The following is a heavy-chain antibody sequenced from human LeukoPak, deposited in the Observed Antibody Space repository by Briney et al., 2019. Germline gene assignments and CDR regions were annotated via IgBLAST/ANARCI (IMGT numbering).Heavy chain of an antibody. D-gene: IGHD3-10*01. V-gene: IGHV4-59*08. CDR3: ARSYGSGTYSGGY. J-gene: IGHJ4*02. Sequence: SETLSLTCTVSGASISSYYWSWIRQPPGKGLEWIGYIYYGGSTSHNPSLKSRVTISMDTSKNQFSLKLSSVTAADTTVYYCARSYGSGTYSGGYWGQGTLVTVSS. CDR2: IYYGGST. CDR1: GASISSYY.